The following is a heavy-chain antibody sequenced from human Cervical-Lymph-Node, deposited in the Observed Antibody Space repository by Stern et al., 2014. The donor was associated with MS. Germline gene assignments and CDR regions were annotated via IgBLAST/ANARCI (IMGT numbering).Heavy chain of an antibody. Sequence: VQLVESGPGLVKPSQTLSLTCTVSGASIIRTNYYWSWIRQHPTKGLEWIGYIYYSGTTYYNPSLQSRLSMSVDTSKNQFSLKLNSVTAADTAIYYCARFRTIYDWFDPWGQGTLVTVSS. CDR3: ARFRTIYDWFDP. J-gene: IGHJ5*02. CDR1: GASIIRTNYY. V-gene: IGHV4-31*03. D-gene: IGHD3-3*01. CDR2: IYYSGTT.